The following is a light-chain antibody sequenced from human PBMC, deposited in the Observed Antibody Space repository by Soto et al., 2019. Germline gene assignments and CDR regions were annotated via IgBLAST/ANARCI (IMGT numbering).Light chain of an antibody. J-gene: IGKJ1*01. CDR3: QQLSNWPRT. V-gene: IGKV3-11*01. CDR1: QSVKTY. Sequence: EIVLTQSPATLSLSPGERAALSCRASQSVKTYLAWYQQKPGQAPRLLIYDASIRATGIPARFSGSGSGTDFTLTFSNLDLEDFAVYYCQQLSNWPRTFGQGTNVDIK. CDR2: DAS.